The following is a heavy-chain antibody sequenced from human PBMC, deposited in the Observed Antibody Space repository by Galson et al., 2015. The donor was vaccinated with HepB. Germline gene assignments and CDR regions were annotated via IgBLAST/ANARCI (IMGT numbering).Heavy chain of an antibody. CDR2: ISAYNGNT. Sequence: SVTVSCKASGYTFTSYGISWVRQAPGQGLEWMGWISAYNGNTNYAQKLQGRVTMTTDTSTSTAYMELRSLRSDDTAVYYCARAGSSWYSYYYGMDVWGQGTTVTVSS. CDR3: ARAGSSWYSYYYGMDV. CDR1: GYTFTSYG. D-gene: IGHD6-13*01. V-gene: IGHV1-18*04. J-gene: IGHJ6*02.